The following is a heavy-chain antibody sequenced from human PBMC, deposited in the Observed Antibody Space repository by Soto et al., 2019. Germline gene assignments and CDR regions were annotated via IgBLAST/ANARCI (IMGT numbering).Heavy chain of an antibody. V-gene: IGHV3-33*01. D-gene: IGHD6-19*01. Sequence: PGGSLRLSCAASGFTFSSYGMHWVRQAPGKGLEWVAVIWYDGGNKYYADSVKGRFTISRDNSKNTLYLQMNSLRAEDTAVYYCARDQQWLVRFYFDFWGQGTLVTVSS. CDR1: GFTFSSYG. CDR2: IWYDGGNK. J-gene: IGHJ4*02. CDR3: ARDQQWLVRFYFDF.